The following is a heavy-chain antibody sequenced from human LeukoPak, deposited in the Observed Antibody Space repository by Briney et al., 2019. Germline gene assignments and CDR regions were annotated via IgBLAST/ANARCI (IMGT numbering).Heavy chain of an antibody. CDR1: EFSVGSNY. D-gene: IGHD5-18*01. J-gene: IGHJ6*03. CDR2: IYSGGST. Sequence: HPGGSLRLSCAASEFSVGSNYMTWVRQAPGKGLEWVSLIYSGGSTYYADSVKGRFTISRDNSKNTLYLQMNSLRAEDTAVYYCARVVTAMDGYYYYMDVWGKGTTVTVSS. CDR3: ARVVTAMDGYYYYMDV. V-gene: IGHV3-66*01.